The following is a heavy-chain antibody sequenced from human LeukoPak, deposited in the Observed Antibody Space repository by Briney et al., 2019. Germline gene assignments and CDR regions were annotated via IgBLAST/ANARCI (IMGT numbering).Heavy chain of an antibody. V-gene: IGHV4-39*01. D-gene: IGHD3-16*01. CDR3: ARHYAP. CDR2: LSYRWGT. Sequence: PSETLSLTCNVSGGSISSSNDYWAWIRQPPGKGLEWIGSLSYRWGTYYSPSLKSRVTISVDTSKNQFSLKLNSVTAADTAVYYCARHYAPWGQGTLVTVSS. CDR1: GGSISSSNDY. J-gene: IGHJ5*02.